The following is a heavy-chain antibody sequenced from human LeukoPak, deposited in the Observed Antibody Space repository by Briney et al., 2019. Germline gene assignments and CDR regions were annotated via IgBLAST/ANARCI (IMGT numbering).Heavy chain of an antibody. D-gene: IGHD1-26*01. V-gene: IGHV4-39*07. Sequence: SETLSLTCTVSGGSISSSSYYWGWIRQPPGRGLEWIGSIYYSGSTYYNPSLKSRVTISVDTSKNQFSLKLSSVTAADTAVYYCARGPVTSIVGADPNELGYWGQGTLVTVSS. J-gene: IGHJ4*02. CDR3: ARGPVTSIVGADPNELGY. CDR1: GGSISSSSYY. CDR2: IYYSGST.